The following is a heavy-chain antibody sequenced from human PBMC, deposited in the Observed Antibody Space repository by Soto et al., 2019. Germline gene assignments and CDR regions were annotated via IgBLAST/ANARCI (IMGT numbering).Heavy chain of an antibody. D-gene: IGHD2-21*02. CDR2: IKPDGSAT. J-gene: IGHJ4*02. Sequence: EVQLVESGGGLVQPGGSLRLSRAVSGFTFGSYWMNWVRLIPGKGLEWVAYIKPDGSATYYVDSVKGRFTISRDNAKNSLYLQMNSLRVEATSVYYCARAGYCGPGCYYYFDYWGQGTLVTVSS. V-gene: IGHV3-7*01. CDR1: GFTFGSYW. CDR3: ARAGYCGPGCYYYFDY.